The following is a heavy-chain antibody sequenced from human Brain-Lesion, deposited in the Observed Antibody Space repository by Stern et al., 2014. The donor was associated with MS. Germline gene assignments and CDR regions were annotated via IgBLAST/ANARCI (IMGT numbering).Heavy chain of an antibody. Sequence: QLQLVQSGAEVKKPGASVKVSCKASGYTFSSYDITWVRQASGHGLEWMGWMNPYSGKTGYAQKFKGRVSMPSDPPKSTVYMELTSLTSDDTAVYFCARAVRNQLLSEYWGQGTLVTVSS. D-gene: IGHD2-2*01. CDR3: ARAVRNQLLSEY. J-gene: IGHJ4*02. V-gene: IGHV1-8*01. CDR2: MNPYSGKT. CDR1: GYTFSSYD.